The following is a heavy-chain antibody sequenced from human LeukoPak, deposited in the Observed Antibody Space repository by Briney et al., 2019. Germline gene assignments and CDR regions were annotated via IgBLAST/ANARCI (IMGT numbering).Heavy chain of an antibody. Sequence: GGSLRLSCAASGFTFSDSAIHWVRQASGKGLEWVGRIRSKAHSYATVYAASVKGRFTISRDDPKNTAYLQMNSLKTEDTAVYYCTRLDGDYRGYWGQGTLVTVSS. V-gene: IGHV3-73*01. CDR2: IRSKAHSYAT. CDR1: GFTFSDSA. CDR3: TRLDGDYRGY. D-gene: IGHD4-17*01. J-gene: IGHJ4*02.